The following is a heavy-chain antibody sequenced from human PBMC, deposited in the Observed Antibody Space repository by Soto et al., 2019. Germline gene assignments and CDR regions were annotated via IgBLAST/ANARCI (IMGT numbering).Heavy chain of an antibody. CDR2: ISYDGSNK. CDR3: ARWYYYGSGSFDY. J-gene: IGHJ4*02. Sequence: QVQLVESGGGVVQPGRSLRLSCAASGFTFSSYGMHWVRQAPGKGLEWLAVISYDGSNKFYADSVKGRFTISRDNSKNTLYLQMNSLRAEDTAVYYCARWYYYGSGSFDYWGQGTLVTVSS. V-gene: IGHV3-30*03. CDR1: GFTFSSYG. D-gene: IGHD3-10*01.